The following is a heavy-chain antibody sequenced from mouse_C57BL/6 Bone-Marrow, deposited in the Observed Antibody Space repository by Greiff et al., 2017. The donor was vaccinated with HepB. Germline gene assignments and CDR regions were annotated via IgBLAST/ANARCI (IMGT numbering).Heavy chain of an antibody. CDR3: TNGYYGTSDY. V-gene: IGHV1-15*01. J-gene: IGHJ2*01. Sequence: VQLQQSGAELVRPGASVTLSCKASGYTFTDYEMHWVKQTPVHGLEWIGAIDPETGGTAYNQKFKGKAILTADKSSSTAYMELRSLTSEDSAVYYCTNGYYGTSDYWVQGTTLTVSS. D-gene: IGHD1-1*01. CDR2: IDPETGGT. CDR1: GYTFTDYE.